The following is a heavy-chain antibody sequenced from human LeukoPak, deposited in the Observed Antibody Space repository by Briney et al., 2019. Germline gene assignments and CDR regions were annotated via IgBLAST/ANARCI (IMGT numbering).Heavy chain of an antibody. J-gene: IGHJ6*02. Sequence: GGSLRLSCAASGFTFSSYAMSWVRQAPGKGLEWVSAISGSGGSTYYADSVKGRFTISRDNSKNTLYLQMNSLRAEDTAVYYCAKLSRDGLLWFGDRSGSYGMDVWGQGTTVTVSS. CDR2: ISGSGGST. CDR3: AKLSRDGLLWFGDRSGSYGMDV. D-gene: IGHD3-10*01. CDR1: GFTFSSYA. V-gene: IGHV3-23*01.